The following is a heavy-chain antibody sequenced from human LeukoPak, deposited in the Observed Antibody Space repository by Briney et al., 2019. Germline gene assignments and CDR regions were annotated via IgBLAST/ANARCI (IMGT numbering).Heavy chain of an antibody. J-gene: IGHJ6*02. V-gene: IGHV4-59*08. Sequence: SETLSLTCTVSGGSISSYYWSWIRQPPGKGLEWIGYIYYSGSTNYNPSLKGLVTISVDTSKNQFSLKLSSVTAADTAVYYCARGDYYYGMDVWGQGTTVTVSS. CDR1: GGSISSYY. CDR2: IYYSGST. CDR3: ARGDYYYGMDV.